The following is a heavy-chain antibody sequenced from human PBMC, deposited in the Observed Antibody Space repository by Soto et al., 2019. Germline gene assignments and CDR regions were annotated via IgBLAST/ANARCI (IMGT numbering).Heavy chain of an antibody. J-gene: IGHJ6*02. CDR1: GGSITSGGHY. D-gene: IGHD3-3*01. Sequence: QVQLQESGPGLVKPSQTLSLTCTVSGGSITSGGHYWSWIRQHPGKGLEWIGYIYYSGSTYYNPTLKRRVTISIDTSQNHFSLKVRSVTVADPAVYYCARDQGGITIFGVPYGMDVWGQGTTVTVSS. V-gene: IGHV4-31*03. CDR2: IYYSGST. CDR3: ARDQGGITIFGVPYGMDV.